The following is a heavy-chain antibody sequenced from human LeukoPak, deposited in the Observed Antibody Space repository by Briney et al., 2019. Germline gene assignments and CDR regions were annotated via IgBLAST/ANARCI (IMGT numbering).Heavy chain of an antibody. J-gene: IGHJ4*02. CDR2: IYYRGST. D-gene: IGHD3-22*01. CDR1: GGSISSYY. CDR3: ARGGYYDSSGYSKFDY. V-gene: IGHV4-59*01. Sequence: PSETLSLTCTASGGSISSYYWSWIRQPPGKGLEWIGFIYYRGSTNYNPSLKSRVTISVDTSKNQFSLKLSSVTAADTAVYYCARGGYYDSSGYSKFDYWGQGTLVTVSS.